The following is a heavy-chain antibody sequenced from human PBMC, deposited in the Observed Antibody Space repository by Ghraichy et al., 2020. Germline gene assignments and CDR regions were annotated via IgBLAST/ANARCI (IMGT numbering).Heavy chain of an antibody. CDR1: GYTFTSYG. Sequence: ASVKVSCKASGYTFTSYGISWVRQAPGQGLEWMGWISAYNGNTNYAQKLQGRVTMTTDTSTSTAYMELRSLRSDDTAVYYCARHNAMVQGVIISLRWGRPTNWFDPWGQGTLVTVSS. V-gene: IGHV1-18*01. D-gene: IGHD3-10*01. CDR2: ISAYNGNT. J-gene: IGHJ5*02. CDR3: ARHNAMVQGVIISLRWGRPTNWFDP.